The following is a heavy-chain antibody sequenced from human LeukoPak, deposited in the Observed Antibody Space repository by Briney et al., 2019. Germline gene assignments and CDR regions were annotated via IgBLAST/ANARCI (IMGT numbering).Heavy chain of an antibody. CDR3: ARGVTTVTTSWFDP. D-gene: IGHD4-11*01. Sequence: SETLSLTCAVYGGSFSGYYWSWIRQPPGKGLEWIGEINHSGSTNYNPSLKSRVTISVDTSKNQFSLKLSSVTAADTAVYYCARGVTTVTTSWFDPWGQGTLVTVSP. V-gene: IGHV4-34*01. CDR1: GGSFSGYY. J-gene: IGHJ5*02. CDR2: INHSGST.